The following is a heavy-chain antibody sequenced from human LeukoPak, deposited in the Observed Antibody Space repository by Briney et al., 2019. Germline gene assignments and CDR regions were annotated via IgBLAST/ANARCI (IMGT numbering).Heavy chain of an antibody. CDR3: GKDYSSGWEIDY. V-gene: IGHV3-30*02. J-gene: IGHJ4*02. Sequence: GGSLRLSCAASGFTFSSYGKHWVRQAPGKGLEWVAFIRYDGNERYYADSVKGRFTISRDNSKNTLYLQMNSLRAEDTAAYYCGKDYSSGWEIDYWGQGTLVTVSS. D-gene: IGHD6-19*01. CDR2: IRYDGNER. CDR1: GFTFSSYG.